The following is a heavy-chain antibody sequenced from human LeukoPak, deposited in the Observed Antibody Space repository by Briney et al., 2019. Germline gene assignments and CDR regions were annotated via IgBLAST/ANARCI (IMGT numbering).Heavy chain of an antibody. J-gene: IGHJ4*02. Sequence: GGSLRLSCAASGFTFSDYSMNWVRQAPGKGLEWISYIGGRGDGISYADSVKGRFIVSRDNAKNSLFLQMNRLRGEDTAIYFCAREIPGRIAADCWGQGTLVTVSS. CDR1: GFTFSDYS. V-gene: IGHV3-48*01. CDR3: AREIPGRIAADC. D-gene: IGHD2-15*01. CDR2: IGGRGDGI.